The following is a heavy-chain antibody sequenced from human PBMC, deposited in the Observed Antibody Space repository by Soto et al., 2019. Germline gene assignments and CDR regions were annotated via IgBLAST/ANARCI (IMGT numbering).Heavy chain of an antibody. J-gene: IGHJ6*02. Sequence: ASVKVSCKASEYTFTDYYIHWVRQAPGQGPEWMGWINPNSGDTEFAQNFQGRFTVTRDTSISIVYMELSRLRSDDTAVYYCARTAIETTDPYSEYGLDVWGQGTTVTVSS. CDR2: INPNSGDT. CDR1: EYTFTDYY. CDR3: ARTAIETTDPYSEYGLDV. V-gene: IGHV1-2*02. D-gene: IGHD2-2*02.